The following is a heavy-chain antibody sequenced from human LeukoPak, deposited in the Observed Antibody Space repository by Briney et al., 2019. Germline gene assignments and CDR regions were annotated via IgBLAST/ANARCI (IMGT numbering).Heavy chain of an antibody. CDR1: GFTFSSYG. CDR3: ARVRGHKPTYYFGY. D-gene: IGHD2-21*01. J-gene: IGHJ4*02. CDR2: IWYDGSNK. V-gene: IGHV3-33*01. Sequence: PGRSLRLSCAASGFTFSSYGMHWVRQAPGKGLEWVAVIWYDGSNKYYADSVKGRFTISRDNSKNTLYLQMNSLRAEDTAVYYCARVRGHKPTYYFGYWGQGTLVTVSS.